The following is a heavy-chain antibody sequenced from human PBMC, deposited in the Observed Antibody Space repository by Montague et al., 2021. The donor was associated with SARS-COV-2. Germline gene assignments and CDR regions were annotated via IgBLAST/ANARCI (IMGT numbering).Heavy chain of an antibody. J-gene: IGHJ4*02. V-gene: IGHV4-39*01. CDR1: GGSIGYSSYS. CDR3: ATRTRYPQNDFGF. CDR2: IYNGGTT. D-gene: IGHD2-15*01. Sequence: SETLSLTCTVSGGSIGYSSYSWGWVRQPPGKGLEWIGNIYNGGTTFYNPSLKSRVTIFVDTSKNQFSLKLSSVTAADTAVYYCATRTRYPQNDFGFWGQGTLVTVSS.